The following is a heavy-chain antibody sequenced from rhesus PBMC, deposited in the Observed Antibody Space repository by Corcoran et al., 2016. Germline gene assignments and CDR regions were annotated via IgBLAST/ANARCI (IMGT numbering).Heavy chain of an antibody. Sequence: QVQLQESGPGLVKPSETLSLTCVVSGYSISSNYWSWIRQSPGKGLDWIGYLYGSTEITDYNPPRKTRVTISTDTSKNQCSLKRSSVTAADTAVYYCARGPYDSGYYTGLNRFDVWGPGVLVTVSS. V-gene: IGHV4-160*01. CDR3: ARGPYDSGYYTGLNRFDV. CDR2: LYGSTEIT. D-gene: IGHD3-28*01. J-gene: IGHJ5-1*01. CDR1: GYSISSNY.